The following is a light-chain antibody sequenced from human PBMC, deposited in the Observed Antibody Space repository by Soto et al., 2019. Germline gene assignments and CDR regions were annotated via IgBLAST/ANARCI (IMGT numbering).Light chain of an antibody. CDR1: QSINSW. V-gene: IGKV1-5*01. J-gene: IGKJ1*01. Sequence: DIPMTQSPSTLSASVGDRVTITCRASQSINSWLAWYQQKPGKAPKLLIYDASSLESGVPSRFSGSGSGTEFTLTISSLQPDDFATYYCQQYNSYSRTFGQGTKVEIK. CDR2: DAS. CDR3: QQYNSYSRT.